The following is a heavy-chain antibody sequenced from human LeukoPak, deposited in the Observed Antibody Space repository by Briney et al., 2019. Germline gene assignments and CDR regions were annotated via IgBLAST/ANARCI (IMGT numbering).Heavy chain of an antibody. Sequence: PGGSLRLSCAASGFTLSSYALHWVRQAPGKGLEWVAVITYDGRDKYYGDSVQGRFTISRDTSKNTLSLQMNSLRTEDAAVYYCASGPSMQKYFDYRGQGTLLTVSS. CDR3: ASGPSMQKYFDY. CDR2: ITYDGRDK. CDR1: GFTLSSYA. D-gene: IGHD2-21*01. J-gene: IGHJ4*02. V-gene: IGHV3-30*04.